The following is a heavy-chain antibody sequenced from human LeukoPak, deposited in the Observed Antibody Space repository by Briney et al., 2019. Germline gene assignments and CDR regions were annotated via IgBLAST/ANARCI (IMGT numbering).Heavy chain of an antibody. Sequence: PSETLSLTCTVSGGSISSGTFHWHWIRQHPGKALEWIGYIYYSGNTDYNPSLKSRLTISVDTSKIQFSLKLSSMTAADTAVYYCARYYGDFAFDIWGQGTMVTVSS. D-gene: IGHD4-17*01. CDR1: GGSISSGTFH. CDR3: ARYYGDFAFDI. CDR2: IYYSGNT. J-gene: IGHJ3*02. V-gene: IGHV4-31*03.